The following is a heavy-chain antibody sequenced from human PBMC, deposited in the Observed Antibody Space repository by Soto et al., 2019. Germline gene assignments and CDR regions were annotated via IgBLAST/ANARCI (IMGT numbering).Heavy chain of an antibody. J-gene: IGHJ4*02. Sequence: SVKVSCKASGGTFSSYAISWVRQAPGQELESMGGIIPIFGTANYAQKFQGRVTITADESTSTAYMELSSLRSEDTAVYYCASPETVFEDYYDSSGYSPPLDYWGQGTLVTVSS. CDR3: ASPETVFEDYYDSSGYSPPLDY. CDR1: GGTFSSYA. CDR2: IIPIFGTA. V-gene: IGHV1-69*13. D-gene: IGHD3-22*01.